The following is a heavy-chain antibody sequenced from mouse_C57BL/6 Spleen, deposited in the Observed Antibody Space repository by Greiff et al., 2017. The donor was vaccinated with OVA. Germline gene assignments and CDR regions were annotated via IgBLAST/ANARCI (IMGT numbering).Heavy chain of an antibody. CDR2: ISSGSSTI. CDR3: ARGGTGYSSFAY. J-gene: IGHJ3*01. Sequence: EVKLMESGGGLVKPGGSLKLSCAASGFTFSDYGMHWVRQAPEKGLEWVAYISSGSSTIYYADTVKGRFTISRDNAKNTLFLQMTSLRSEDTAMYYCARGGTGYSSFAYWGQGTLVTVSA. D-gene: IGHD2-3*01. V-gene: IGHV5-17*01. CDR1: GFTFSDYG.